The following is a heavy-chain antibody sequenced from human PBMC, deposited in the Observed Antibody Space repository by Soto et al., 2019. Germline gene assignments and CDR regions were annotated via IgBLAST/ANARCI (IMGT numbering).Heavy chain of an antibody. CDR1: GGSFSGYY. J-gene: IGHJ4*02. V-gene: IGHV4-34*01. CDR3: ARDGVGATVYFGYLDY. Sequence: SETLSLTCAVYGGSFSGYYWSLIRQPPGKGLEWIGEINHSGSTNYNPSLKSRVTISVDTSKNQFSLKLSSVTAADTAVYYCARDGVGATVYFGYLDYWGQGALVTVSS. D-gene: IGHD1-26*01. CDR2: INHSGST.